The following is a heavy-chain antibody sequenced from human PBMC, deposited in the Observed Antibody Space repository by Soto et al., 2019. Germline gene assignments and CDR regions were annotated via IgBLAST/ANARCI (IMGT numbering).Heavy chain of an antibody. D-gene: IGHD1-20*01. CDR1: GFTFSSYG. CDR2: ISYDGSNK. V-gene: IGHV3-30*18. CDR3: AKNRITGTTRYYYYYGMDV. Sequence: PGGSLRLSCAASGFTFSSYGMHWVRQAPGKGLEWVAVISYDGSNKYYADSVKGRFTISRDNSKNTLYLQMNSLRAEDTAVYYCAKNRITGTTRYYYYYGMDVWGQGTTVTSP. J-gene: IGHJ6*02.